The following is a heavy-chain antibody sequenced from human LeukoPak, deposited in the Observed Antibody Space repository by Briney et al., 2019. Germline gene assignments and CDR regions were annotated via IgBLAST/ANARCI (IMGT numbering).Heavy chain of an antibody. Sequence: PRGCLRLSCSASGFTLSSYGMHWVRHAPRKGLEWVAVIWYYGSNKYYSNSVKGRSTSSRDNSKSTLYLQMISLRAEDTAVYYCARDVLAYCGGDCYDFDYWGQGTLVTVSS. D-gene: IGHD2-21*02. J-gene: IGHJ4*02. CDR2: IWYYGSNK. CDR1: GFTLSSYG. CDR3: ARDVLAYCGGDCYDFDY. V-gene: IGHV3-33*01.